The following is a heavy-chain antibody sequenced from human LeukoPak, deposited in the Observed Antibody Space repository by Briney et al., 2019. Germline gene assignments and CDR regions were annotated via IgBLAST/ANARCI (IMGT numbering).Heavy chain of an antibody. Sequence: PGRSLRLSCAASGFTFSSYGMHWVRQAPGKGLEWVAVIWYDGSNKYYAGSVKSRFTISRDNSKNTLYLQMNSLRAEDTAVYYCAKDGPAAAGSTWNYYYYYYMDVWGKGTTVTVSS. CDR2: IWYDGSNK. V-gene: IGHV3-33*06. D-gene: IGHD6-13*01. CDR1: GFTFSSYG. J-gene: IGHJ6*03. CDR3: AKDGPAAAGSTWNYYYYYYMDV.